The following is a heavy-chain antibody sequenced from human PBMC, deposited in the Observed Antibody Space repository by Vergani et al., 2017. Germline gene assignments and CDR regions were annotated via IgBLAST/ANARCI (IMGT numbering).Heavy chain of an antibody. Sequence: QVQLQESGQGLVQASETLSLTCDVSGFSISSRDYWGWIRQPPGKGLEWIGSIHHSGSLYYNLTLKSRVTISLDTSKNQVSLKLCSVTAADTAVYYCARSMFLLYPHYGMDVWGQGTTVTVSS. CDR3: ARSMFLLYPHYGMDV. CDR1: GFSISSRDY. V-gene: IGHV4-38-2*01. D-gene: IGHD2/OR15-2a*01. J-gene: IGHJ6*02. CDR2: IHHSGSL.